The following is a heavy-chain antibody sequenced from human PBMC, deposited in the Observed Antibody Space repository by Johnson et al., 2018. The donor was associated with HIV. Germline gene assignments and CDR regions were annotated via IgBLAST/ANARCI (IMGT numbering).Heavy chain of an antibody. CDR2: IWYDGSNK. CDR3: AIHSGYDSHGAFDI. J-gene: IGHJ3*02. CDR1: GFTFSSYG. Sequence: QEQLVESGGGVVQPGRSLRLSCAASGFTFSSYGMHWVRQAPGKGLEWVAVIWYDGSNKYYADSVKGRFTISRDNSKNTLYLQMNSLRAEDTAVYYCAIHSGYDSHGAFDIWGQGTMVTVSS. D-gene: IGHD5-12*01. V-gene: IGHV3-33*01.